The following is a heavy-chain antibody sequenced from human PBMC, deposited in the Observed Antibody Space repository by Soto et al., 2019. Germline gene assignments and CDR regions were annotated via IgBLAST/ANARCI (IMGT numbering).Heavy chain of an antibody. CDR1: GFTLSDYY. D-gene: IGHD6-6*01. CDR3: ARDSFPLSIAARNAYYGMDV. V-gene: IGHV3-11*01. J-gene: IGHJ6*02. CDR2: SSSSGSTI. Sequence: GGSLRLSCAASGFTLSDYYMRWIRQAPGRGRRWVSYSSSSGSTIYYADSVKGRCTISRDNAKNSLYLQMNSRRAEDTAVYYCARDSFPLSIAARNAYYGMDVWGQGTTVTVAS.